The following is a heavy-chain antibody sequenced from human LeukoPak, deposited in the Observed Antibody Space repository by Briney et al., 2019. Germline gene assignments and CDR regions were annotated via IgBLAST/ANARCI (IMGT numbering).Heavy chain of an antibody. CDR2: IYYSGNT. D-gene: IGHD2-2*01. CDR3: AGVLARRRGYQLLSDDY. Sequence: SETLSLTCTVSGGSISSYYWSWTRQPPGKGLEWIGYIYYSGNTNYNPSLKSRVTISVDTSKNQFSLKLSSVTAADTAVYYCAGVLARRRGYQLLSDDYWGQGTLVTVSS. J-gene: IGHJ4*02. CDR1: GGSISSYY. V-gene: IGHV4-59*01.